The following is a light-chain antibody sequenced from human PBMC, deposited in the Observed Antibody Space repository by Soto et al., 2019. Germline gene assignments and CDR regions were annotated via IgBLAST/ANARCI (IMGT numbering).Light chain of an antibody. CDR2: GAS. V-gene: IGKV3-20*01. CDR1: QSIANS. CDR3: QQYGGSPRT. Sequence: EIVLTQSPGTLSLSPGEIASLSCRASQSIANSLAWYQQKPGQAPRLLIFGASNRATGIPDRFSGSGSGTDFTLTISRLEPEDFAVYHCQQYGGSPRTFGQGTKVERK. J-gene: IGKJ1*01.